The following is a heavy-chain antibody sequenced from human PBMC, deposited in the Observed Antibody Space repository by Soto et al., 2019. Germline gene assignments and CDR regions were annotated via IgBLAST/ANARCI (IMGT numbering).Heavy chain of an antibody. CDR2: INDRGSI. J-gene: IGHJ2*01. Sequence: QVQLQQWGAGPLRPLETLSLTCGVSGGSFSGYYWAWIRQSPGKGLEWIGEINDRGSINHNPSLKSRVSMSFDTSKNHCSLTPWSVTAADTAVYYCAGEGHDILAGPPWVWYFDLWGRGTLVTVSS. CDR3: AGEGHDILAGPPWVWYFDL. V-gene: IGHV4-34*01. D-gene: IGHD3-9*01. CDR1: GGSFSGYY.